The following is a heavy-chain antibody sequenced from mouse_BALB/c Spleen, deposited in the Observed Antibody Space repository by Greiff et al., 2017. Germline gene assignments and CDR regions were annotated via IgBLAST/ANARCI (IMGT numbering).Heavy chain of an antibody. J-gene: IGHJ2*01. CDR1: GYTFTDYE. CDR3: TRWDGSHFDY. Sequence: QVQLQQSGAELVRPGASVTLSCKASGYTFTDYEMHWVKQTPVHGLEWIGAIDPETGGTAYNQKFKGKATLTADKSSSTAYMELRSLTSEDSAVYYCTRWDGSHFDYWGQGTTLTVSS. V-gene: IGHV1-15*01. D-gene: IGHD2-3*01. CDR2: IDPETGGT.